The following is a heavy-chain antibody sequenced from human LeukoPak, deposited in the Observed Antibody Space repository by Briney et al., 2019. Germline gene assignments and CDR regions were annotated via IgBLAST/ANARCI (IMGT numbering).Heavy chain of an antibody. CDR1: GFTFRSYA. CDR3: ARGDVTTRWFDP. V-gene: IGHV3-23*01. J-gene: IGHJ5*02. CDR2: ISGSGGST. D-gene: IGHD4-11*01. Sequence: GGSLRLSCAASGFTFRSYAMSWVRQAPGKGLEWVSAISGSGGSTYYADSVKGRFTISRDNAKNSLYLQMNSLRAEDTAVYYCARGDVTTRWFDPWGQGTLVTVSS.